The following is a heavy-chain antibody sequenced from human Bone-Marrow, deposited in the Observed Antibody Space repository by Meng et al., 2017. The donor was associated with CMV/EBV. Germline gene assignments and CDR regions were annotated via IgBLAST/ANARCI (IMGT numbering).Heavy chain of an antibody. CDR3: ARDRDAFDI. CDR1: GYTFTSYD. V-gene: IGHV1-2*02. CDR2: MNPNSGGT. Sequence: ASVKVSFKASGYTFTSYDINWVRQATGQGLEWMGWMNPNSGGTNYAQKFQGRVTMTRDTSISTAYMELSRLRSDDTAVYYCARDRDAFDIWGQGTMVTVSS. J-gene: IGHJ3*02.